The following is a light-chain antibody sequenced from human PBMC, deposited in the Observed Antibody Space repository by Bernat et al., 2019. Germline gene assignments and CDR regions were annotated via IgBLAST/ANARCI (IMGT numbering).Light chain of an antibody. V-gene: IGLV3-27*01. CDR3: YSAADNTRV. Sequence: SYELTQPSSVSVSPGQTARITCSGDVLAKKYARWFQQEPGQAPLLVIYKDSERPSGIPERFSGSNSGTTVTLTISGAQVEDEADYYCYSAADNTRVFGGGTKLTVL. CDR1: VLAKKY. CDR2: KDS. J-gene: IGLJ3*02.